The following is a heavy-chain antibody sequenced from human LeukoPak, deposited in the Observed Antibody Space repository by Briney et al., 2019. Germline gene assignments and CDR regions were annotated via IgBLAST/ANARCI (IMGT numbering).Heavy chain of an antibody. Sequence: SETLSLTCTVSGGSINNYYWSWIRHPPGKGLEWIGYIYYSGNTNYNPSLKSRVTISIDTSKNQFSLKLSSVTAADTAVYYCAREAYCGGDCYSGFDDWGQGTLVTVSS. D-gene: IGHD2-21*02. CDR2: IYYSGNT. CDR1: GGSINNYY. CDR3: AREAYCGGDCYSGFDD. V-gene: IGHV4-59*01. J-gene: IGHJ4*02.